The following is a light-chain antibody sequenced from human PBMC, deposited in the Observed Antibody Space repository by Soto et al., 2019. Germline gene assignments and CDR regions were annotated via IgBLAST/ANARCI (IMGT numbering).Light chain of an antibody. V-gene: IGKV1-5*01. CDR1: QSIDSW. Sequence: GDRVTIACRASQSIDSWLAWYQQKPGKAPKFLIYDASDLESGVPSRFSGCGSGSEFTLTISSLQPDDFATCYCQQYCGTPFTFGQGTKVEIK. CDR3: QQYCGTPFT. J-gene: IGKJ2*01. CDR2: DAS.